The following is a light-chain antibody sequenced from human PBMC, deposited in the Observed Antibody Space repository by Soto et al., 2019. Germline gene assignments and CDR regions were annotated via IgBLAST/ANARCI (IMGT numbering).Light chain of an antibody. V-gene: IGKV1-9*01. CDR1: QGIRSY. CDR3: QQRTNYPDT. Sequence: DIQLTQSPSFLSASVGDRVTITCRASQGIRSYLAWYQQKPGKAPKLLIFAAFTLQSGVPSRFSGSGSGTEFTLTISSLQPEDFATYYCQQRTNYPDTFGQGTKLEIK. J-gene: IGKJ2*01. CDR2: AAF.